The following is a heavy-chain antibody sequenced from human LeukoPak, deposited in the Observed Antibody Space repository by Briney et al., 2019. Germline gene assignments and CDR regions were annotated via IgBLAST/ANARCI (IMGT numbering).Heavy chain of an antibody. Sequence: SETLSLTCTVSGGSISSSSYYWGWIRQPAGKGLEYIGRVYSSGSTDSNPSLRSRLTMSVDTSKNQLSLKLTSVTAADTAVYYCARLGRFGALLPYYYYMDVWGKGTTVTVSS. V-gene: IGHV4-61*02. CDR2: VYSSGST. J-gene: IGHJ6*03. CDR3: ARLGRFGALLPYYYYMDV. D-gene: IGHD3-10*01. CDR1: GGSISSSSYY.